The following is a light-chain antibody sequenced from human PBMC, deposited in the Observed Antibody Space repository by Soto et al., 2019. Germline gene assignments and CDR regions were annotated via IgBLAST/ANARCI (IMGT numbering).Light chain of an antibody. CDR1: QSVGNT. CDR2: GAS. V-gene: IGKV3-15*01. Sequence: EIVMTQSPATLSVSPGERATLSCRASQSVGNTLAWYQQKPGQAPRLLIFGASTRATGIPARFSGSGSGTDFTLTISSLLSEDVAVYYCQQYNNWPLYSFGQGTKLEIK. J-gene: IGKJ2*03. CDR3: QQYNNWPLYS.